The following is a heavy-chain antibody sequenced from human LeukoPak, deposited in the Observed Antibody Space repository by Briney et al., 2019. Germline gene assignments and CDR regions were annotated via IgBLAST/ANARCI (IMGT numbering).Heavy chain of an antibody. CDR2: ISWNSGSI. Sequence: PGGXLRLSCADSGFTFDDYAMHWVRQAPGKGVEGGSGISWNSGSIVYADSVKGRFTISRENAKNSLYLQMTSLRAEDMALYYCAKEAIIASAFDIWGQGTMVTVSS. V-gene: IGHV3-9*03. D-gene: IGHD6-13*01. J-gene: IGHJ3*02. CDR3: AKEAIIASAFDI. CDR1: GFTFDDYA.